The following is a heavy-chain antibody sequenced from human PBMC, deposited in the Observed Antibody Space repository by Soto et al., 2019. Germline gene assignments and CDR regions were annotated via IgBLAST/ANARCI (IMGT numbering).Heavy chain of an antibody. CDR3: AREASSGWYYYYYYGMDV. CDR2: IWYDGSSK. D-gene: IGHD6-19*01. CDR1: GFTFSSYG. V-gene: IGHV3-33*01. J-gene: IGHJ6*02. Sequence: GGSLRLSCAASGFTFSSYGMHWVRQAPGKGLEWVAVIWYDGSSKYYADSVKGRFTISRDNSKNTLYLQMNSLRAEDTAVYYCAREASSGWYYYYYYGMDVWGQGTTVTVSS.